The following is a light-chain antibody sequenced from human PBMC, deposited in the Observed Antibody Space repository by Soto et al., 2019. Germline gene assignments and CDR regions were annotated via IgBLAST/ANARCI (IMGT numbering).Light chain of an antibody. CDR3: SSYTSSSTVV. J-gene: IGLJ2*01. CDR2: EVS. V-gene: IGLV2-14*01. Sequence: QSALTQPASVSGSPGQSITISCTGTSSDVGGYNYVSWYQHHPGKAPKLMIYEVSNRPSGVSNRFSGSKSGNTASLTISGLQAEDEADHYCSSYTSSSTVVFGGGTKVTVL. CDR1: SSDVGGYNY.